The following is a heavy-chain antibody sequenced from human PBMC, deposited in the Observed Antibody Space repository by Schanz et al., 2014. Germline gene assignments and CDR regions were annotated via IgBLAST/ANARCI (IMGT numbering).Heavy chain of an antibody. Sequence: QVQLVQSGAELKNPGASVKVSCKASGYTFTNHYLHWVRQAPGQGLEWMGRISPSSGGTNYAQNFQGRVTMTKDTSINTVYMELSTLTSDDTAVYYCARESVSRTRLFDPWGQGALVIVS. CDR1: GYTFTNHY. CDR3: ARESVSRTRLFDP. CDR2: ISPSSGGT. V-gene: IGHV1-2*06. D-gene: IGHD3-3*01. J-gene: IGHJ5*02.